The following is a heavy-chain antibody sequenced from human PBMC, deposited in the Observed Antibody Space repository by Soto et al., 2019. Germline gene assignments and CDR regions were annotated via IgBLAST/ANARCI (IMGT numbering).Heavy chain of an antibody. Sequence: EVQLLESGGGLVQPGGSLRLSCAASGFSFSSYAMSWVRQAPGKGLEWVSGISGSGGSTYYADSVKGRFTISRDNSKNTLYVQMNSLRDEDTAVYYCAKDLRATTSRGVFDIWGQGTMVTVSS. J-gene: IGHJ3*02. D-gene: IGHD5-12*01. V-gene: IGHV3-23*01. CDR2: ISGSGGST. CDR1: GFSFSSYA. CDR3: AKDLRATTSRGVFDI.